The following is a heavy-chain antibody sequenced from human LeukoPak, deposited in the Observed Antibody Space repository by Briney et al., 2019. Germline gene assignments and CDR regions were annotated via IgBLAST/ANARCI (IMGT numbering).Heavy chain of an antibody. V-gene: IGHV3-49*04. D-gene: IGHD3-10*01. CDR3: TRATMVRGVTPDAFDI. Sequence: GGSLRLSCAASGFTFSDYWLHWVRQAPGKGLEWVGFIRSKAYGGTTEYAASVKGRFTISRDDSKSIAYLQMNSLKTEDTAVYYCTRATMVRGVTPDAFDIWGQGTMVTVSS. J-gene: IGHJ3*02. CDR2: IRSKAYGGTT. CDR1: GFTFSDYW.